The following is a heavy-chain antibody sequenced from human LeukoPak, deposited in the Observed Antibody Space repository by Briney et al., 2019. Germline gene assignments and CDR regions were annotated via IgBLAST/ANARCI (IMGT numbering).Heavy chain of an antibody. CDR1: GFTFSSYA. V-gene: IGHV3-23*01. CDR2: ISGSGGST. J-gene: IGHJ4*02. CDR3: AKAQKTGTTKGFDY. D-gene: IGHD1-1*01. Sequence: PGRSLRLSCAASGFTFSSYAMHWVRQAPGKGLEWVSAISGSGGSTYYADSVKGRFTISRDNSKNTLYLQMNSLRAEDTAVYYCAKAQKTGTTKGFDYWGQGTLVTVSS.